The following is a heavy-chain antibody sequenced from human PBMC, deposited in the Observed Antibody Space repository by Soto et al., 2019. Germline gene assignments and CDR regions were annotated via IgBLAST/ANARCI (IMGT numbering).Heavy chain of an antibody. Sequence: QVQLQQWGAGLLKPSETLSLTCAVYGGSFSGYYWSWIRQPPGKGLEWIGEINHSGSTNYNPSLKRRVTISVDTSKNQFSLKLSSVTAADTAVYYCASVYCSSTSCRYIGGGPFDPWGQGTLVTVSS. CDR2: INHSGST. V-gene: IGHV4-34*01. CDR1: GGSFSGYY. CDR3: ASVYCSSTSCRYIGGGPFDP. J-gene: IGHJ5*02. D-gene: IGHD2-2*01.